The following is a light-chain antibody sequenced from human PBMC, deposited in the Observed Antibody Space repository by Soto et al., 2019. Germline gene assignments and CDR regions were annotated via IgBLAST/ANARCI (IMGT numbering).Light chain of an antibody. J-gene: IGKJ4*01. V-gene: IGKV3-20*01. CDR2: GAS. CDR1: QNVDTNY. CDR3: QKYNSAPLT. Sequence: EIVLTQSPGTLSLSPGERATLSCRASQNVDTNYLAWYQQKPGQAPRLLIYGASTRATGIPARFSGSGSGTEFTLTISSLQPEDVAAYYCQKYNSAPLTFGGGTKVDI.